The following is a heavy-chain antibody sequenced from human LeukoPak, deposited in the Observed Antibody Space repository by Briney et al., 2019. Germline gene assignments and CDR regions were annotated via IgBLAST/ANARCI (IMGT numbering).Heavy chain of an antibody. CDR3: ARGQWLVRGVYFDY. D-gene: IGHD6-19*01. J-gene: IGHJ4*02. CDR1: GFSFSSYE. V-gene: IGHV3-48*03. CDR2: ISASGSTI. Sequence: PGGSLRLSCAASGFSFSSYEMNWVRQAPGKGLEWVSYISASGSTIYYADSVKGRFTFSIDNSKNLLYLQMNSLRAEDTAVYYCARGQWLVRGVYFDYWGQGTLVSVSS.